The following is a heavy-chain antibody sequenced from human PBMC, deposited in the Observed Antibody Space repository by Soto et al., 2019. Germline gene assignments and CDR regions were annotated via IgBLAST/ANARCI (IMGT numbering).Heavy chain of an antibody. CDR3: ARDKLRYFDWLSRDQYYYYGMDV. J-gene: IGHJ6*02. D-gene: IGHD3-9*01. V-gene: IGHV3-30-3*01. Sequence: VGSLRLSCAASGFTFSSYAMHWVRQAPGKGLEWVAVISYDGSNKYYADSVKGRFTISRDNSKNTLYLQMNSLRAEDTAVYYCARDKLRYFDWLSRDQYYYYGMDVWGQGTTVTVSS. CDR1: GFTFSSYA. CDR2: ISYDGSNK.